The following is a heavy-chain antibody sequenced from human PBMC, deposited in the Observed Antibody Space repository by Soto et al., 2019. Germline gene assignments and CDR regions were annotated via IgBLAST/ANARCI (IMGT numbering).Heavy chain of an antibody. J-gene: IGHJ5*02. CDR3: AHIPNYYQYVWFDP. CDR2: IYWDDDK. CDR1: GFSLTTRGVG. V-gene: IGHV2-5*02. D-gene: IGHD3-16*01. Sequence: QITLKESGPTLVKPTQTLTLTCTFSGFSLTTRGVGVGWIRQPPGKALECLALIYWDDDKRYSPSLQSRLSITKDTSENQVVLTMTNVDPVDTDIYYCAHIPNYYQYVWFDPWGQGTLVYVSS.